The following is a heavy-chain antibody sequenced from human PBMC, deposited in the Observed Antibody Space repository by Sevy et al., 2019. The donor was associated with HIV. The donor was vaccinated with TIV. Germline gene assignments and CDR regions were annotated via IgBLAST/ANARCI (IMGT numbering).Heavy chain of an antibody. Sequence: SETLSLTCAVSGGSISSGGYSWSWIRQPPGKGLEWIGYIYHSGSTYYNPSLKSRVTISVDGSKNQFSLKLSSVTAADTAVYYCARALSGYRKKYYFDYWGQGTLVTVSS. CDR2: IYHSGST. CDR1: GGSISSGGYS. V-gene: IGHV4-30-2*01. CDR3: ARALSGYRKKYYFDY. D-gene: IGHD5-12*01. J-gene: IGHJ4*02.